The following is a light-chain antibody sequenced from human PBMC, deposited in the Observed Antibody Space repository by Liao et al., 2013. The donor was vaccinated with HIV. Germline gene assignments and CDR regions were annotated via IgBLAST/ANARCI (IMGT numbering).Light chain of an antibody. J-gene: IGLJ2*01. V-gene: IGLV3-27*01. CDR1: VLAKKY. Sequence: SYELTQPSSVSVSPGQTARITCSGDVLAKKYARWFQQKPGQAPVLVIYKDSERPSGIPERFSGSNSGNTATLTISGTQPVDEAEYFCQAWDSSAAVVFGGGTTLTVL. CDR3: QAWDSSAAVV. CDR2: KDS.